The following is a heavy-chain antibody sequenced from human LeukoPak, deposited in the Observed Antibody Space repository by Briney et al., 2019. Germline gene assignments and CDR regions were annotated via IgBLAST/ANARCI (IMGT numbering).Heavy chain of an antibody. CDR1: GGSFSGYY. CDR2: INHSGST. CDR3: ARAKKDPRRITMVRGVFDY. J-gene: IGHJ4*02. Sequence: SETLSLACAVYGGSFSGYYWSWIRQPPGKGLEWIGEINHSGSTNYNPSLKSRVTISVDTSKNQFSLKLSSVTAADTAVYYCARAKKDPRRITMVRGVFDYWGQGTLVTVSS. D-gene: IGHD3-10*01. V-gene: IGHV4-34*01.